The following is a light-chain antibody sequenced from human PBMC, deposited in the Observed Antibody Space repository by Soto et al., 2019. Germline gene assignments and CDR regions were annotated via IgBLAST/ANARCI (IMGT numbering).Light chain of an antibody. CDR3: SSYAGSNIYV. CDR1: SSDVGAFNY. V-gene: IGLV2-8*01. J-gene: IGLJ7*01. Sequence: QSALTQPASVSGSPGQSVTITCTGTSSDVGAFNYVSWYQHHPGKAPKLMIFEINKRPSGVPDRFSGSKSGNTASLTVSGLQAEDEAEYYCSSYAGSNIYVFGGGTQLTVL. CDR2: EIN.